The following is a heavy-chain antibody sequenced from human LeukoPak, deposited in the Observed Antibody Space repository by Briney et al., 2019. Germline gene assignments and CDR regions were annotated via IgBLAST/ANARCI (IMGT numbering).Heavy chain of an antibody. J-gene: IGHJ5*02. V-gene: IGHV3-30*04. D-gene: IGHD3-9*01. Sequence: GGSLRLSCAASGFTFSSYAMHWVRQAPGKGLEWVAVISYDGSNKYYADSVKARFTISRDNSKNTLYLQMNSLRAEDTAVYYCARDSSSYYDILTGYYGRFDPWGQGTLVTVSS. CDR2: ISYDGSNK. CDR1: GFTFSSYA. CDR3: ARDSSSYYDILTGYYGRFDP.